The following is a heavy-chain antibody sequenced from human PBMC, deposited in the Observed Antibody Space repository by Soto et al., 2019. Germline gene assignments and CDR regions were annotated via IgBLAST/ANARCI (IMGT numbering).Heavy chain of an antibody. CDR2: ISSISSFR. CDR1: GFTFTNNN. J-gene: IGHJ4*02. Sequence: EVQLVESGGGLVKPGGALRLSWAASGFTFTNNNMNGVLQAPGKGLEWVASISSISSFRNYADSVKGRFSISRDNDTTLVYLQMDSLSAEDTAVYYCARDPPLSVLVVVATDDFWGQGTLVTVSS. D-gene: IGHD3-22*01. CDR3: ARDPPLSVLVVVATDDF. V-gene: IGHV3-21*02.